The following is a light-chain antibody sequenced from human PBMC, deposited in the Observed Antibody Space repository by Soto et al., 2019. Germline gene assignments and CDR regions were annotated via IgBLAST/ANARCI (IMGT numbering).Light chain of an antibody. Sequence: SYELTQPHSVSVATAEMARITCGGNSIGSKTVHWYQQEPGQDPVLVIYSDTNRPSGIPERFSGSSPGNTATLFISRIEAGDDVDYSGKVWDNSSDHTYVFGTGTKVTVL. CDR2: SDT. V-gene: IGLV3-12*02. J-gene: IGLJ1*01. CDR1: SIGSKT. CDR3: KVWDNSSDHTYV.